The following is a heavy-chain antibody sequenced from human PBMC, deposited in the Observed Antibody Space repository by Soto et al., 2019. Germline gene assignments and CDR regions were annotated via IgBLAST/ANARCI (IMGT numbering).Heavy chain of an antibody. V-gene: IGHV1-46*01. J-gene: IGHJ5*02. CDR3: ARDPSTINKLIGVWFDP. Sequence: ASVKVSCKASGYTFTGYYMHWVLQAPGQGLEWMGGIKPISDITNYAQRFQGRVTFTADASTSTVYLELSSLRSEDTAMYYCARDPSTINKLIGVWFDPWGQGTLVTVSS. D-gene: IGHD4-4*01. CDR2: IKPISDIT. CDR1: GYTFTGYY.